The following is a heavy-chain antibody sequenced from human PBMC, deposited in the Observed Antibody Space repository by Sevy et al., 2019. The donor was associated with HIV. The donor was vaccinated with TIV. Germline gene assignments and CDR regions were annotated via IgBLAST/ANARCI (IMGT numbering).Heavy chain of an antibody. V-gene: IGHV4-4*07. CDR2: IYTSGST. D-gene: IGHD5-12*01. Sequence: SETLSLTCTASGGSISSYYWSWIRQPAGKGLEWIGRIYTSGSTNYNPSLKSRVTMSVDTSKNQFSLKLNSLTAADTAVYYCGGDSGYEKGAFDIWGQGTMVTVSS. J-gene: IGHJ3*02. CDR3: GGDSGYEKGAFDI. CDR1: GGSISSYY.